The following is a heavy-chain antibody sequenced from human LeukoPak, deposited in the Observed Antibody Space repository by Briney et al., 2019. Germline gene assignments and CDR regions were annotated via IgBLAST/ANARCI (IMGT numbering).Heavy chain of an antibody. D-gene: IGHD5-18*01. CDR2: IYSSGGA. J-gene: IGHJ4*02. CDR1: GGSIDNYY. Sequence: SETLSLTCTVSGGSIDNYYWSWIRQPAGKGLEWIGRIYSSGGADYNPSLRSRVTMSVDTSKNLASLKLSAMTAADTALCFCTRDPSYSKGYIDCWGQGTLVTVSS. V-gene: IGHV4-4*07. CDR3: TRDPSYSKGYIDC.